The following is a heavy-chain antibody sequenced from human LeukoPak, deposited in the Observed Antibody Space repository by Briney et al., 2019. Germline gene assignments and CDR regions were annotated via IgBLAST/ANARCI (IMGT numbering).Heavy chain of an antibody. D-gene: IGHD3-10*01. CDR1: GGSISGYY. V-gene: IGHV4-59*01. J-gene: IGHJ4*02. CDR2: IYNTVST. CDR3: ARRWYGESSFDY. Sequence: ETLSLTCTVSGGSISGYYWSWIRQPPGKGPEWIGYIYNTVSTNSNPSLKSRVTISEDTSKNQFSLKLTSVTAADTAVYHCARRWYGESSFDYWGQGSLVTVSS.